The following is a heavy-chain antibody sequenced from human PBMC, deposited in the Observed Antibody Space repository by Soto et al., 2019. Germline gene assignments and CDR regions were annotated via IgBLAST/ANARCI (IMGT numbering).Heavy chain of an antibody. CDR2: MYNTGST. J-gene: IGHJ4*02. CDR1: GGSISGYY. CDR3: GSFSDRITPATIVD. Sequence: SETLSLTCTVSGGSISGYYWSWIRQPPGKGLEWIGYMYNTGSTVYNPSFKSRVTISVDTSKNQFSLRLSSVTAADTAVYYCGSFSDRITPATIVDWGQGTLVTVSS. D-gene: IGHD2-2*02. V-gene: IGHV4-59*12.